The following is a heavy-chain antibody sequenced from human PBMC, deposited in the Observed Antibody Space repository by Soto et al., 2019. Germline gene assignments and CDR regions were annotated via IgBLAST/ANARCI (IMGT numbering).Heavy chain of an antibody. CDR1: GITFSSYA. J-gene: IGHJ4*02. Sequence: GGSLRLSCAASGITFSSYAMSWVRQAPGKGLEWVSTISGSGGSTNYADSVKGRFTISRDNSKNTLSLQMNSLRDEDTAVYYCAKSTWIQLWTTYYFDYWGQGTLVTVSS. CDR3: AKSTWIQLWTTYYFDY. D-gene: IGHD5-18*01. CDR2: ISGSGGST. V-gene: IGHV3-23*01.